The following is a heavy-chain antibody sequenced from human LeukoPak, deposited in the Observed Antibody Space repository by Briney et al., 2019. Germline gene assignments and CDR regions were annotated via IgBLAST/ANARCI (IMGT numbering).Heavy chain of an antibody. CDR3: ARTVGTYCGGDCYSWWFDP. CDR1: GFTFSSYS. CDR2: ISSSSYI. D-gene: IGHD2-21*02. J-gene: IGHJ5*02. Sequence: SGGSLRLSCAASGFTFSSYSMNWVRQAPGKGLEWVSSISSSSYIYYADSVKGRFTISRDNAKNSLYLQMNSLRAEDTAVYYCARTVGTYCGGDCYSWWFDPWGQGTLVTVSS. V-gene: IGHV3-21*01.